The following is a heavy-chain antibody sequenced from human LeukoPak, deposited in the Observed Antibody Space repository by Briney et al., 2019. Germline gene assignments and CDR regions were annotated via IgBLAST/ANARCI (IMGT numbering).Heavy chain of an antibody. CDR1: GFSFSNYW. Sequence: GGSLRLSCAASGFSFSNYWMSWVRQAPGKGLEWVSSISSSSSYIYYADSVKGRFTISRDNAKNSLYLQMNSLRAEDTAVYYCATPNPEWFGELSYYFDYWGQGTLVTVSS. CDR3: ATPNPEWFGELSYYFDY. D-gene: IGHD3-10*01. J-gene: IGHJ4*02. CDR2: ISSSSSYI. V-gene: IGHV3-21*01.